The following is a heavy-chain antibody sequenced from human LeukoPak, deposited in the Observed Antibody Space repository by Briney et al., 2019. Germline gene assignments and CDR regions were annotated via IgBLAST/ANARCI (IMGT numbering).Heavy chain of an antibody. D-gene: IGHD3-10*01. V-gene: IGHV4-34*01. CDR1: GGSFSGYY. Sequence: SETLSLTCAVYGGSFSGYYWSWIRQPPGKGLEWIGEINHSGSTNYNPSLKGRVTISVDTSKNQFSLKLSSVTAADTAVYYCARGGRALYYYGSGGLNYFDYWGQGTLVTVSS. J-gene: IGHJ4*02. CDR2: INHSGST. CDR3: ARGGRALYYYGSGGLNYFDY.